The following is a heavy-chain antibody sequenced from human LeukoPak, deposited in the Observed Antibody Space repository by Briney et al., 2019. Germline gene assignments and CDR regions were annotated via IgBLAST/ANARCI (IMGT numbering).Heavy chain of an antibody. J-gene: IGHJ4*02. D-gene: IGHD4-23*01. Sequence: SQTLSLTCTVSGGSISSGSYYWSWIRQPAGKGLEWIGRIYTSGSTNYNPSLKSRVTISVDTSKNQFSLKLSSVTAADTAVYYCARWNRELHFYYWGQGTLVTVSS. CDR3: ARWNRELHFYY. V-gene: IGHV4-61*02. CDR2: IYTSGST. CDR1: GGSISSGSYY.